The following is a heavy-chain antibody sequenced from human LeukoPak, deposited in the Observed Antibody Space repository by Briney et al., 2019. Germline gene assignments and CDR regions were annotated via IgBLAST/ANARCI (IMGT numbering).Heavy chain of an antibody. Sequence: GGSLRLSCAASGFTLSSYSMNWVRQAPGKGLEWVSSISSSSSYIYYADSVKGRFTISRDNAKNSLYLQMNSLRAEDTAVYYCARDAGYYGSGSYYSHYFDYWGQGTLVTVSS. CDR3: ARDAGYYGSGSYYSHYFDY. V-gene: IGHV3-21*01. D-gene: IGHD3-10*01. CDR1: GFTLSSYS. J-gene: IGHJ4*02. CDR2: ISSSSSYI.